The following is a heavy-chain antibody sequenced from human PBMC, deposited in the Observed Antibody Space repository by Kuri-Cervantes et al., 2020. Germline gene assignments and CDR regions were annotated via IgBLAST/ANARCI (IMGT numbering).Heavy chain of an antibody. V-gene: IGHV1-2*04. CDR1: GYTFTSFA. CDR3: ARRVAGGAFDI. J-gene: IGHJ3*02. D-gene: IGHD6-19*01. CDR2: INPNSGGT. Sequence: ASVKVSCKASGYTFTSFAMYWVRQAPGQRLEWMGWINPNSGGTNYAQKFQGWVTMTRDASTSTVYMELSSLRSEDTAVYYCARRVAGGAFDIWGQGTMVTVSS.